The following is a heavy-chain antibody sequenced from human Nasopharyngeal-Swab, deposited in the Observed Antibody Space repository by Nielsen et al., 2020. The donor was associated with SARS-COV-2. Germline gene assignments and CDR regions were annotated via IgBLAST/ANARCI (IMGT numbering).Heavy chain of an antibody. CDR2: IHSSGYT. CDR3: ARAAREYSGGWEAFPFDF. Sequence: SETLSLTCTVSGVSINIHYWTWIRHSPGKGLEWIGYIHSSGYTNYNPSLKSRLTISMDTSKNQFSLNLNSVTPSDTAIYYCARAAREYSGGWEAFPFDFWSRGTLVAVSS. V-gene: IGHV4-59*11. CDR1: GVSINIHY. D-gene: IGHD6-19*01. J-gene: IGHJ4*02.